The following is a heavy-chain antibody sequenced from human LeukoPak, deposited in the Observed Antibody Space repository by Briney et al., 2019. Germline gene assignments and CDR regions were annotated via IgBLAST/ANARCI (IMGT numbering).Heavy chain of an antibody. CDR2: IYHSGST. CDR1: GYSISSGNY. CDR3: TRGNSDNFPPYIDY. J-gene: IGHJ4*02. D-gene: IGHD4-23*01. Sequence: SETLSLTCSVSGYSISSGNYWGLIRQPPGKGLEWIGSIYHSGSTYYNPSLKSRVTMSVDTSKNQFSLKLRSVTAADTALYYCTRGNSDNFPPYIDYWGQGTLVTVSS. V-gene: IGHV4-38-2*02.